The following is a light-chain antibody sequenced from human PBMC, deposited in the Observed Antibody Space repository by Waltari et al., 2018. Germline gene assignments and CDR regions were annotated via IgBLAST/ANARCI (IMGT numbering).Light chain of an antibody. CDR2: YDN. CDR3: QLWDSSSDHVL. CDR1: NIGSKS. Sequence: SFVLTQPPSVSVAPGKTARITCGGNNIGSKSVHWYQQKPGQAPVLVIYYDNDRPSGIPERFSGSNSGNTATLTIARVEAGDEAAYYCQLWDSSSDHVLFGGGTKLTVL. V-gene: IGLV3-21*04. J-gene: IGLJ2*01.